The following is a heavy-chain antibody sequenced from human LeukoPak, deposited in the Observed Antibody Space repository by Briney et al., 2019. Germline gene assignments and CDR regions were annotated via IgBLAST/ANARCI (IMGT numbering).Heavy chain of an antibody. Sequence: PGGSLRLSCAASGFTLSTYAMTRVRQASGKGVEWVSGITGGSDNTYYADSVKGRFTISRDNSKNTLYLQMNSLRAEDTAVYYCARQLRYPDYWGQGTLVTVSS. D-gene: IGHD3-9*01. V-gene: IGHV3-23*01. CDR1: GFTLSTYA. J-gene: IGHJ4*02. CDR2: ITGGSDNT. CDR3: ARQLRYPDY.